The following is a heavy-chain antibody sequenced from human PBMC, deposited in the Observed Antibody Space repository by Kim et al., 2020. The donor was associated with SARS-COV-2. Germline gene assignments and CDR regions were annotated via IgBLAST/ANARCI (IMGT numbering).Heavy chain of an antibody. Sequence: GGSLRLSCAASGFTFSDYYMSWIRQAPGKGLEWVSYISSSGSTIYYADSVKGRFTISRDNAKNSLYLQMNSLRAEDTAVYYCARVGVGYSRAARDYYMDVWGKGTTVTVSS. V-gene: IGHV3-11*01. D-gene: IGHD1-1*01. J-gene: IGHJ6*03. CDR2: ISSSGSTI. CDR1: GFTFSDYY. CDR3: ARVGVGYSRAARDYYMDV.